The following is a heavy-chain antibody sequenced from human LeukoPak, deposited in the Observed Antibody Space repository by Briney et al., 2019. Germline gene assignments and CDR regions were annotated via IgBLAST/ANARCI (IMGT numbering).Heavy chain of an antibody. V-gene: IGHV3-30*03. CDR3: ARGGNYGSFDY. D-gene: IGHD1-7*01. Sequence: GGSLRLSCAASGFTFSSYGMHWVRQAPGKGLEWVAVISYDGSNKYYADSVKGRFTISRDNSKNTLYLQMNSLRAEDTAVYYCARGGNYGSFDYWGQGTLVIVSS. CDR1: GFTFSSYG. CDR2: ISYDGSNK. J-gene: IGHJ4*02.